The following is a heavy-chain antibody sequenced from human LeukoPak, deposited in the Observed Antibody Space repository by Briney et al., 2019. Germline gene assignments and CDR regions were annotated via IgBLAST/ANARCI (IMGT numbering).Heavy chain of an antibody. D-gene: IGHD6-19*01. CDR1: GGSISSSSYY. CDR3: ARGQRWQWLVLGY. V-gene: IGHV4-39*07. CDR2: IYYSGST. J-gene: IGHJ4*02. Sequence: SETLSLTCTVSGGSISSSSYYWGWIRQPPGKGLEWIGSIYYSGSTYYNPSLKSRVTISVDTSKNQFSLKLSSVTAADTAVYYCARGQRWQWLVLGYWGQGTLVTVSS.